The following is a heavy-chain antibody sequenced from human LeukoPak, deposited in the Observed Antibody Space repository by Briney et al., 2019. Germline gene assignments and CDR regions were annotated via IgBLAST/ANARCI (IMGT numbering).Heavy chain of an antibody. CDR1: GFTFSSYG. D-gene: IGHD6-19*01. CDR3: AKDSTGYSSGWYEKTYYYYGMDV. Sequence: GGSLRLSCAASGFTFSSYGMHWVRQAPGKGLEWVAFIRYDGSNKYYADSVKGRFTISRDNSKNTLYLQMNSLRAEDTAVYYCAKDSTGYSSGWYEKTYYYYGMDVWGQGTTVTVSS. V-gene: IGHV3-30*02. J-gene: IGHJ6*02. CDR2: IRYDGSNK.